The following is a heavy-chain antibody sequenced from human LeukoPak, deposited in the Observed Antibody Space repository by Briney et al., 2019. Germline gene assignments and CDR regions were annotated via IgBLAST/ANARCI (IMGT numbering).Heavy chain of an antibody. J-gene: IGHJ4*02. Sequence: PSETLSLTCTVSGGSISSYYWSWIRQPPGKGLEWIGSIYYSGSTYYNPSLKSRVTISVDTSKNQFSLKLSSVTAADTAVYYCARQSLLLWFGELVYFDYWGQGTLVTVSS. D-gene: IGHD3-10*01. CDR2: IYYSGST. CDR3: ARQSLLLWFGELVYFDY. V-gene: IGHV4-39*01. CDR1: GGSISSYY.